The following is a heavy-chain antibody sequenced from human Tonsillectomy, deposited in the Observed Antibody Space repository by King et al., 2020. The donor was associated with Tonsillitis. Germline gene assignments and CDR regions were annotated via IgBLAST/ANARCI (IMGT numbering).Heavy chain of an antibody. CDR3: ARDPSWGDFDY. CDR1: GFTFNNYA. CDR2: VSGSGGTT. D-gene: IGHD3-10*01. Sequence: VQLVESGGGLVQPGGSLRLSCAASGFTFNNYAMSWVRQAPGKGLEWVSYVSGSGGTTYYTDSVKGRFTVSRANSKNTVYLQMNSLRADHTAVYYCARDPSWGDFDYWGKGTLVTVSS. J-gene: IGHJ4*02. V-gene: IGHV3-23*04.